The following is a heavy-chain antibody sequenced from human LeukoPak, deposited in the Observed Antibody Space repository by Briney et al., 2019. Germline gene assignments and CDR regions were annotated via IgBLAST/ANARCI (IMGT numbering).Heavy chain of an antibody. CDR1: GFTFSTYW. V-gene: IGHV3-7*01. J-gene: IGHJ3*02. Sequence: GGSLRLSCAACGFTFSTYWMSWVRQAPGKGLKWVANIKQDGSEKYFVDSVKGRFTISRDNAKNSLYLQMNSLRAEDTAVYYCARYDYVWGKTFDIWGQGTMVTVSS. CDR2: IKQDGSEK. CDR3: ARYDYVWGKTFDI. D-gene: IGHD3-16*01.